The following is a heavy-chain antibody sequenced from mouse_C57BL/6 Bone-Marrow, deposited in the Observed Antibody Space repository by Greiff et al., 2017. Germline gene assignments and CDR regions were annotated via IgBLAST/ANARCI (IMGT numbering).Heavy chain of an antibody. CDR3: ARGDYYGSSYWYFDV. CDR1: FYTFTYYY. J-gene: IGHJ1*03. D-gene: IGHD1-1*01. CDR2: IYPGSGTT. Sequence: VQLQQSGADPFLPFSSVHLSFNSSFYTFTYYYINWVKQRPGQGLEWIARIYPGSGTTYYNEKFKGKATLTAEKSSSTAYMQLSSLTSEDSAVYFCARGDYYGSSYWYFDVWGTGTTVTVSS. V-gene: IGHV1-76*01.